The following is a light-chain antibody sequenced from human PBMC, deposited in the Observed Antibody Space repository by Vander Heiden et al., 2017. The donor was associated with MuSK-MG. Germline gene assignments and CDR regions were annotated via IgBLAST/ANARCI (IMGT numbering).Light chain of an antibody. CDR2: GAS. CDR1: QSVSSN. Sequence: PGTLAVSAGERATLSCRASQSVSSNIAWYQQKPGQAPRLLIYGASTRATGIPARFSGSGSRTEFTLTISSLQSEAFAVYSCQQYNNSHPWTFGQGTKVEIK. V-gene: IGKV3-15*01. J-gene: IGKJ1*01. CDR3: QQYNNSHPWT.